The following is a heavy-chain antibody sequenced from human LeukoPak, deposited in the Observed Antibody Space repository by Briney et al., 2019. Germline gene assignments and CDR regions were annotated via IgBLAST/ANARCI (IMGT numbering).Heavy chain of an antibody. CDR3: ARRGRWLQYDAFDI. Sequence: GASVKVSCKASGGTFSSYAISWVRQAPGQGLEWMGGIIPIFGTANYAQKFQGRVTITADESTSTAYMELSSLRSEDTAVYYCARRGRWLQYDAFDIWGQGTMDTVSS. CDR1: GGTFSSYA. J-gene: IGHJ3*02. D-gene: IGHD5-24*01. V-gene: IGHV1-69*13. CDR2: IIPIFGTA.